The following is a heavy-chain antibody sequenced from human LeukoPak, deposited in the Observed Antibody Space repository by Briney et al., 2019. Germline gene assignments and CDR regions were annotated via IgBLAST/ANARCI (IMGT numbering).Heavy chain of an antibody. D-gene: IGHD5-24*01. V-gene: IGHV3-23*01. J-gene: IGHJ4*02. Sequence: PGGSLGLSCAASGFTFSSYAMSWVRQAPGKGLEWVSAISGSGGSTYYADSVKGRFTISRDNSKNTLYLQMNSLRAEDTAVYYCARVTTSSYNLGNGFDSWGQGTLVTVSS. CDR1: GFTFSSYA. CDR2: ISGSGGST. CDR3: ARVTTSSYNLGNGFDS.